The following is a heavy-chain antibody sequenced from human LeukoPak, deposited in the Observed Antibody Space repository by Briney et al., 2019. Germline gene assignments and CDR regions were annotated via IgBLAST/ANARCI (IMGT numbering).Heavy chain of an antibody. CDR1: GGSFSGYY. D-gene: IGHD4-17*01. J-gene: IGHJ5*02. CDR3: ARVYGEHGADWFDP. CDR2: IYYSGST. V-gene: IGHV4-34*01. Sequence: PSETLSLTCAVYGGSFSGYYWSWIRQPPGKGLEWIGSIYYSGSTYYNPSLKSRVTISVDTSKNQFSLKLSSVTAADTAVYYCARVYGEHGADWFDPWGQGTLVTVSS.